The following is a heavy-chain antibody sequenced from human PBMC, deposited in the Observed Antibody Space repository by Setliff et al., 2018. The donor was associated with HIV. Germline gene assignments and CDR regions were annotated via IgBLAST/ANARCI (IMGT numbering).Heavy chain of an antibody. CDR2: TSHSGKT. D-gene: IGHD2-8*01. V-gene: IGHV4-34*01. CDR1: GGPLSGHY. CDR3: ARGGTSSNWFDP. Sequence: SETLSLTCAVYGGPLSGHYWSWIRQPPGQGLEWIGETSHSGKTNYNPSLKSRVTISVDTSKNQFSLKLTSVTAADTAVYYCARGGTSSNWFDPWGQGTQVTVSS. J-gene: IGHJ5*02.